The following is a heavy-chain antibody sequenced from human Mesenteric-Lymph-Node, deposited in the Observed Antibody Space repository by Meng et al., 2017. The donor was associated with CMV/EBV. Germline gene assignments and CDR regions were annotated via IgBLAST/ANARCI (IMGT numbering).Heavy chain of an antibody. CDR2: ISHTGST. CDR1: GGSISSGGYS. Sequence: GGSISSGGYSWSWIRQPPGTALECIGYISHTGSTSYNASLKSRVTISMDRSRNHFSLNLKSVTAADTAVYYCARVPHGTHGSCYLDNWGQGILVTVSS. J-gene: IGHJ4*02. V-gene: IGHV4-30-2*01. CDR3: ARVPHGTHGSCYLDN. D-gene: IGHD3-10*01.